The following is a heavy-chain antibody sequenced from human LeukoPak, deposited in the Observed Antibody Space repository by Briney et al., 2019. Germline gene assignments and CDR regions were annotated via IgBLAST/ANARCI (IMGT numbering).Heavy chain of an antibody. V-gene: IGHV3-74*01. CDR1: GFTFSSYW. J-gene: IGHJ3*02. D-gene: IGHD6-13*01. Sequence: PGGSLRLSCAASGFTFSSYWMHWVRQAPGKGLVWVSRINSDGRSTSYADSVKGRFTISRDNAKNTLYLQMNSLRAEDTAVYYCARPYSSSWTDAFDIWGQGTMVTVSS. CDR2: INSDGRST. CDR3: ARPYSSSWTDAFDI.